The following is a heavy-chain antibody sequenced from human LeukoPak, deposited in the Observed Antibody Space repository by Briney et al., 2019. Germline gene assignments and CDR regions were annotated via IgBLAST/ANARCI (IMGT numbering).Heavy chain of an antibody. J-gene: IGHJ3*02. CDR2: IYHSGST. V-gene: IGHV4-38-2*01. Sequence: ASETLSLTCAVSGYSISSGYYWGWIRQPPGKGLEWIGSIYHSGSTYYNPSPKSRVTISVDTSKNQFSLKLSSVTAADTAVYYCSSVVVVPAALVWDAFDIWGQGTMVTVSS. CDR1: GYSISSGYY. D-gene: IGHD2-2*01. CDR3: SSVVVVPAALVWDAFDI.